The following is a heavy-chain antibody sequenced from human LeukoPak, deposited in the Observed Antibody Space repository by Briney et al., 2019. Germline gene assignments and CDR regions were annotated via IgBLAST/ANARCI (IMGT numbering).Heavy chain of an antibody. V-gene: IGHV3-11*06. Sequence: GGSLRLSCAASGFTFSDYYMSWIRQAPGKGLEWVSYISSSSSCTNYADSVKGRFTISRDNAKNSLYLQMNSLRAEDTAVYYCARDLDAFDIWGQGTMVTVSS. J-gene: IGHJ3*02. CDR1: GFTFSDYY. CDR3: ARDLDAFDI. CDR2: ISSSSSCT.